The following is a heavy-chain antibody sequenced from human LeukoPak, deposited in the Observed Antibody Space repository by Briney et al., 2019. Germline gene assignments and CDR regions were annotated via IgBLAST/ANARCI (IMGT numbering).Heavy chain of an antibody. CDR3: ARRGHGYGSPFDY. J-gene: IGHJ4*02. CDR2: IYPNGNT. CDR1: GFTISSNY. D-gene: IGHD5-18*01. V-gene: IGHV3-66*04. Sequence: GGSLRLSCAASGFTISSNYMNWVRQAPGTGLEWVSMIYPNGNTFYTDSVKGRFTISRDNSKNTLDLQMNSLRAEDTAVYYCARRGHGYGSPFDYWGQGTLVTVSS.